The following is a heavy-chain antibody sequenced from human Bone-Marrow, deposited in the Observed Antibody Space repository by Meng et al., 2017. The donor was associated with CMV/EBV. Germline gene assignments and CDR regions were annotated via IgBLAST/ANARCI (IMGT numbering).Heavy chain of an antibody. CDR2: IIPILGIA. CDR3: ARGQLYCSSTSCSNWFDP. J-gene: IGHJ5*02. D-gene: IGHD2-2*01. V-gene: IGHV1-69*02. CDR1: GGTFSSYT. Sequence: SVKVSCKASGGTFSSYTISWVRQAPGQGLEWMGRIIPILGIANYAQKFQGRVTITADKSTSTAYMELSSLRSEDTAVYYCARGQLYCSSTSCSNWFDPWGQGTLVTVSS.